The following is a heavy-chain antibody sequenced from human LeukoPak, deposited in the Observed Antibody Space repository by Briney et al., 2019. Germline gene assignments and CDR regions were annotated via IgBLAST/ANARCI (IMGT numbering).Heavy chain of an antibody. CDR3: ARTSELRYFDWLPNYFDY. J-gene: IGHJ4*02. CDR2: ISSSSSYF. Sequence: PGGSLRLSCEASGFTFSSYSMTWVRQAPGKGLEWVSMISSSSSYFYYADSMKGRFTISRDNAKNSLYLQMNSLRAEDTAVYYCARTSELRYFDWLPNYFDYWGQGTLVTVSS. D-gene: IGHD3-9*01. CDR1: GFTFSSYS. V-gene: IGHV3-21*01.